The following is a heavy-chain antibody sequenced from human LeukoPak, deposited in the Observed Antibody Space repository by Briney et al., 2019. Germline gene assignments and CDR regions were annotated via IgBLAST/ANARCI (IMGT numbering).Heavy chain of an antibody. J-gene: IGHJ5*02. CDR3: AREYSSSSAWFDP. V-gene: IGHV4-59*01. CDR2: IYYSGST. D-gene: IGHD6-6*01. Sequence: SETLSLTCTVSGGSISSYYWSWIRQPPGKGLEWIGYIYYSGSTNYNPSLKSRVTISVDTSKNQFSLKLSSVTAADTAVYYCAREYSSSSAWFDPWGQGTLVTVSS. CDR1: GGSISSYY.